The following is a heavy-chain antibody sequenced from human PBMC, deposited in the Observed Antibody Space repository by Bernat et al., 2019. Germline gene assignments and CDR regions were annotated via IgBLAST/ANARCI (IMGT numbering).Heavy chain of an antibody. J-gene: IGHJ5*02. D-gene: IGHD3-22*01. CDR3: ARVGAMIVVVIDAWFDP. CDR1: GYTFTSYG. CDR2: ISAYNGNT. V-gene: IGHV1-18*01. Sequence: QVQLVQSGAEVKKPGASVKVSCKASGYTFTSYGISWVRQTPGQGLEWMGWISAYNGNTNYAQKLQGRVTMTTDTSTSTAYMELRSLRSDDTAVYYCARVGAMIVVVIDAWFDPWGQGTLVTVSS.